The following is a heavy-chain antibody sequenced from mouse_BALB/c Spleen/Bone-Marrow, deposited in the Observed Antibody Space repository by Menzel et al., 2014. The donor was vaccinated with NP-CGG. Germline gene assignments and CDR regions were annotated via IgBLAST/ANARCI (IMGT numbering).Heavy chain of an antibody. D-gene: IGHD1-2*01. CDR1: GFSLTGYG. Sequence: VKLMESGPGLVAPSQSLSITCTVSGFSLTGYGINWVRQPPGKGLEWLGMIWGDGNTDYNSALKSRLSISKDNSKSXVFLKMNSLQTDDTARYYCARAPGYDLYYAMDYWGQGTSVTVSS. CDR3: ARAPGYDLYYAMDY. CDR2: IWGDGNT. J-gene: IGHJ4*01. V-gene: IGHV2-6-7*01.